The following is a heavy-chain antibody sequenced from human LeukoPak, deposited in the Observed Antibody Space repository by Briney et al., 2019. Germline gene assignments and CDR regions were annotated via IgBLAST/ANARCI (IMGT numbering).Heavy chain of an antibody. D-gene: IGHD2-2*01. CDR1: GGSISSGGYY. CDR2: IYYSGST. J-gene: IGHJ5*02. CDR3: AREQDHQLPSGRWFDP. V-gene: IGHV4-31*03. Sequence: PSQTLSLTCTVSGGSISSGGYYWSWIRQHPGKGLEWIGYIYYSGSTYYNPSLKSRVTISVDTSKNQFSLKLSSVTAADTAVYYCAREQDHQLPSGRWFDPWGQGTLVTVSS.